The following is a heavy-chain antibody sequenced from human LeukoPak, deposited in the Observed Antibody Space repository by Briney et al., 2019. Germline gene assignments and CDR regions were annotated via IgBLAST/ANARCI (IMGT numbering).Heavy chain of an antibody. CDR2: IYHSGST. CDR3: ARVRVTRYFDY. V-gene: IGHV4-4*02. Sequence: SETLSLTCAVSGGSISSSNWWSWVRQPPGKGLEWIGEIYHSGSTNYNPSLKSRVTISVDKSNNQFSLKLSSVTAADTAVYYCARVRVTRYFDYWGQGTLVTVSS. J-gene: IGHJ4*02. D-gene: IGHD3-10*01. CDR1: GGSISSSNW.